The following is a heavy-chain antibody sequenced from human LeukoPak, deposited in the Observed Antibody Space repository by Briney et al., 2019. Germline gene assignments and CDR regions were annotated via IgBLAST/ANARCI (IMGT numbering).Heavy chain of an antibody. V-gene: IGHV1-46*01. CDR1: GYTFTSYY. D-gene: IGHD5-18*01. J-gene: IGHJ4*02. Sequence: ASVKVSCKASGYTFTSYYMHWVRQAPGQGLEWMGIINPSGGSTSYAQKFQGRATMTRDMSTSTVYMKLSSLRSEDTAVYYCAKSKPEYSYGILSSFYFDYWGQGTLVTVSS. CDR3: AKSKPEYSYGILSSFYFDY. CDR2: INPSGGST.